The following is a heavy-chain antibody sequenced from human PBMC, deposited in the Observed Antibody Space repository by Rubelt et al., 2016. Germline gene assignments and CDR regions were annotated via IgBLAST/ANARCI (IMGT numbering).Heavy chain of an antibody. CDR3: ARVWFGELLGRNWFDP. D-gene: IGHD3-10*01. V-gene: IGHV4-34*01. CDR1: GGSFSGYY. CDR2: INHSGST. Sequence: QVQLQQWGAGLLKPSETLSLTCAVYGGSFSGYYWSWIRQPPGKGLEWIGEINHSGSTNYNPSLKSLVTISVDASKNQFSLKLSSVTAADTAVYYCARVWFGELLGRNWFDPWGQGTLVTVSS. J-gene: IGHJ5*02.